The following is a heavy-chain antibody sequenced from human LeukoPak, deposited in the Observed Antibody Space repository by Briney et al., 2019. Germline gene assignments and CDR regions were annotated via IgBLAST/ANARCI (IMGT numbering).Heavy chain of an antibody. Sequence: SQTLSLTCTGSGGSISSGGYYWSWIRQHPGKGLEWIGYIYYSGSTYYNPSLKSRVTISVDTSKNQFSLKLSSVTAADTAVYCCARGGYTAMVTGFDYWGQGTLVTVSS. CDR1: GGSISSGGYY. D-gene: IGHD5-18*01. CDR2: IYYSGST. CDR3: ARGGYTAMVTGFDY. J-gene: IGHJ4*02. V-gene: IGHV4-31*03.